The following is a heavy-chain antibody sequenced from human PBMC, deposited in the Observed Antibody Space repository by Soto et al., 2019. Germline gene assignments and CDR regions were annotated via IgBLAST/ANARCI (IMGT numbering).Heavy chain of an antibody. V-gene: IGHV4-59*12. CDR1: GGSISSYH. D-gene: IGHD1-1*01. Sequence: PSETLSLTCTVSGGSISSYHWSWIRQPPGKGLEWIGYIYYSGSTKYNPSLKSRVTISVDTSKNQFSLNLSSVTAADTAVYYCARELPQRQGRNMDVWGQGTTVTVSS. CDR3: ARELPQRQGRNMDV. J-gene: IGHJ6*02. CDR2: IYYSGST.